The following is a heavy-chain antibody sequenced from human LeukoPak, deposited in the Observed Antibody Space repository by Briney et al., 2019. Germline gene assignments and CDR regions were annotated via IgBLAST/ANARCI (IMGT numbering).Heavy chain of an antibody. Sequence: GASVKVSCKASRYTFTSYDINWVRQAPGQGLEWMGWMNPNSGNTGYAQKLQGRVTMTTDTSTSTAYMELRSLRSDDTAVYYCARHYGSGSYYKDYWGQGTLVTVSS. CDR3: ARHYGSGSYYKDY. CDR1: RYTFTSYD. V-gene: IGHV1-8*02. J-gene: IGHJ4*02. CDR2: MNPNSGNT. D-gene: IGHD3-10*01.